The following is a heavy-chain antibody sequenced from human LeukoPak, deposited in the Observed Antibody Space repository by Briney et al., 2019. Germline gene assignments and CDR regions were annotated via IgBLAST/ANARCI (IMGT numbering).Heavy chain of an antibody. D-gene: IGHD2-8*02. CDR1: GYIFSGYY. J-gene: IGHJ5*02. CDR2: INPDSGGT. CDR3: ARDDCTGGTRYGWFDP. Sequence: ASVKVSCKASGYIFSGYYIHWVRQAPGQGLEWMGWINPDSGGTNYAQKFQGRITITRDTSISTAYMELSRLRSDDTAVYYCARDDCTGGTRYGWFDPWGQGTLVTVSS. V-gene: IGHV1-2*02.